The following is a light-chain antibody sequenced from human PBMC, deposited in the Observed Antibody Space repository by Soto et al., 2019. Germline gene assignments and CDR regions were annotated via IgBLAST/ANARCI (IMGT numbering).Light chain of an antibody. CDR1: QRLLHSGGKTY. Sequence: DPVLTQTPVALSVTPVQPSSISLRSSQRLLHSGGKTYLYWYLQKPGQPPHLLIYEASNRFSGVPDRFSGSGSGTDFTLKISRVEAEDVGIYYCMQSIQLPWTFGQGTKVDI. CDR2: EAS. CDR3: MQSIQLPWT. J-gene: IGKJ1*01. V-gene: IGKV2D-29*01.